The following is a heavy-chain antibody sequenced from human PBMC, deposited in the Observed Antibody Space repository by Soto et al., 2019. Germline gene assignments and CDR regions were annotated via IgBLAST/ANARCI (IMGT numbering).Heavy chain of an antibody. CDR1: EDTFTSYW. D-gene: IGHD6-19*01. CDR2: IYPGDSDA. CDR3: ARLLGQAVLDV. J-gene: IGHJ6*02. Sequence: GESLKISCKGSEDTFTSYWIGWVRQMPGKGLEWMGIIYPGDSDARYSPSFQGQVTISADKSIRTAYLQWSSLKASDTAMYYCARLLGQAVLDVWGQGTTVTVSS. V-gene: IGHV5-51*01.